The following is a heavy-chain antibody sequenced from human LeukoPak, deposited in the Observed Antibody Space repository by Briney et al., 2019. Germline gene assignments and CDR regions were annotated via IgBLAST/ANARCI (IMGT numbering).Heavy chain of an antibody. D-gene: IGHD4-23*01. V-gene: IGHV4-34*01. CDR2: INHSGST. Sequence: SETLSLTCAVYGGSFSGYYWSWIRQPPGKGLEWIGEINHSGSTNYNPSLKSRVTISVDTSKNQFSLKLSSVTAADTAVYYCAGGGHPLDYWGQGTLVTVSS. CDR1: GGSFSGYY. J-gene: IGHJ4*02. CDR3: AGGGHPLDY.